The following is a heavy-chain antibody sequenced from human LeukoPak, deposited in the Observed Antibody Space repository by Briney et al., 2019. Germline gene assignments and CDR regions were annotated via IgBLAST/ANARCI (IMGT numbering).Heavy chain of an antibody. J-gene: IGHJ4*02. CDR1: GFTVSDNY. V-gene: IGHV3-53*01. CDR3: ARDGYYYGSGSYRAQDY. Sequence: GGSLRLSCAASGFTVSDNYMSWVRQAPGKGLEWVSVIYSGGSTYYADSVKGRFTISRDNSKNTLYLQMNSLRAEDTAVYYCARDGYYYGSGSYRAQDYWGQGTLVTVYS. CDR2: IYSGGST. D-gene: IGHD3-10*01.